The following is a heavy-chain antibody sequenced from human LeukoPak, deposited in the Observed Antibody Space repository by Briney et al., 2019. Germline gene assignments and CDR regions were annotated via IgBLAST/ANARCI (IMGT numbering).Heavy chain of an antibody. CDR1: GGSISSGGYY. Sequence: PSETLSLTCTVSGGSISSGGYYWGWDRQPPGKGREWIGYIYHSGSTYYNPALKSRITISVDTSKNQFSLKLSYVTAADTAVYYCARLGGKMAIGNWGQGTLVTVSS. J-gene: IGHJ4*02. CDR2: IYHSGST. D-gene: IGHD5-24*01. V-gene: IGHV4-30-2*01. CDR3: ARLGGKMAIGN.